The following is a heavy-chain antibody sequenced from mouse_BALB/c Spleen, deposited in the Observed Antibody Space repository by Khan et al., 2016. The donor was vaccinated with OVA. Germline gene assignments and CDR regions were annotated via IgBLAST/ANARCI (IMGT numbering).Heavy chain of an antibody. CDR2: VSTGGHYT. V-gene: IGHV5-6*02. D-gene: IGHD1-1*01. J-gene: IGHJ3*01. CDR1: GFTFSTYG. Sequence: EVMLVESGGDVVKPGGSLKLSCAASGFTFSTYGMSWVRQTPDKRLEWVATVSTGGHYTYYPDPVKGRFTISRDNAKNTLYLQMSSLKSEDTAMFYCARLAYYYDSEGFAYWGQGTLVTVSA. CDR3: ARLAYYYDSEGFAY.